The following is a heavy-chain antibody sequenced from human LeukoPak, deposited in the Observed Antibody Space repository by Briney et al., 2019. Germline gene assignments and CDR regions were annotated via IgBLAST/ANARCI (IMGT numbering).Heavy chain of an antibody. CDR2: ISYDGSDK. D-gene: IGHD5-12*01. CDR1: GFTLRSFA. CDR3: ARARPSMWIDY. Sequence: PGGSQRLSCAASGFTLRSFAMYGVREAPGKGGEGGAVISYDGSDKFYADSVKGGFTISRDSSKNTLYLQMNSLRPEDTAVYYCARARPSMWIDYWGQGTLVTVSS. J-gene: IGHJ4*02. V-gene: IGHV3-30*04.